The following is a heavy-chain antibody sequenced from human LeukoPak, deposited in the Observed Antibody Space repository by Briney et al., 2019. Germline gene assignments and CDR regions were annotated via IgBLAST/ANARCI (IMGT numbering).Heavy chain of an antibody. CDR3: ARDVVWSGYLD. J-gene: IGHJ4*02. CDR1: GFTVSSNY. V-gene: IGHV3-66*01. D-gene: IGHD3-3*01. CDR2: IYSGGST. Sequence: GGSLRLSCAASGFTVSSNYMSWVRQAPGKGLEWVSVIYSGGSTYYADSVKGRFTISRGNSKNTLYLQMNSLRAEDTAVYYCARDVVWSGYLDWGQGTLVTVSS.